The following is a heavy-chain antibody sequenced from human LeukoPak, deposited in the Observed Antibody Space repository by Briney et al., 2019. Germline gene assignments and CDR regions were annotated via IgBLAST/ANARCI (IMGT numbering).Heavy chain of an antibody. J-gene: IGHJ2*01. Sequence: PSQTLSLTCAVSGGSISSGGYSWSWIRQPPGKGLEWIGNIYHSGSTYYNPSLKSRVTISVDRSKNQFSLKLSSVTAADTAVYYCARAHCSGGSCYGWRYFDLWGRGTLVTVSS. V-gene: IGHV4-30-2*01. CDR1: GGSISSGGYS. D-gene: IGHD2-15*01. CDR2: IYHSGST. CDR3: ARAHCSGGSCYGWRYFDL.